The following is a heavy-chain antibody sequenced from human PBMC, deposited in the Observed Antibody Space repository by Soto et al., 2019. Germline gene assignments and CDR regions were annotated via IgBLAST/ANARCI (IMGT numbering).Heavy chain of an antibody. V-gene: IGHV3-74*01. CDR3: TRDIGGRGAL. J-gene: IGHJ4*02. CDR1: GFTFSSYW. Sequence: GGSLRLSCEASGFTFSSYWFHCVRQVPGKGLIWVSRTNQHGTIIDYADFVKGRFTISRDNAKNTLYLEMDSLRVEDTALYYFTRDIGGRGALWGPGTLVTVSS. CDR2: TNQHGTII. D-gene: IGHD3-16*01.